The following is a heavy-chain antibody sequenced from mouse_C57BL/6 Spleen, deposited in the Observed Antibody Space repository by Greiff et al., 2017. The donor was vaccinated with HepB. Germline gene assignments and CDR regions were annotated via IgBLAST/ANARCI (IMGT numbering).Heavy chain of an antibody. CDR3: AIYYGNYGYFDV. CDR1: GFTFSNYW. J-gene: IGHJ1*03. CDR2: IRLKSDNYAT. V-gene: IGHV6-3*01. D-gene: IGHD2-1*01. Sequence: EVQRVESGGGLVQPGGSMKLSCVASGFTFSNYWMNWVRQSPEKGLEWVAQIRLKSDNYATHYAESVKGRFTISRDDSKSSVYLQMNNLRAEDTGIYYCAIYYGNYGYFDVWGTGTTVTVSS.